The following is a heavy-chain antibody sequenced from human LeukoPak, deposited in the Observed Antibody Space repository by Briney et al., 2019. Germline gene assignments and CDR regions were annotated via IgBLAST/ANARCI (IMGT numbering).Heavy chain of an antibody. J-gene: IGHJ3*02. CDR1: VGTFSSYA. D-gene: IGHD6-13*01. V-gene: IGHV1-69*05. CDR3: ARDLYSSIWYSTNAFHI. Sequence: ASVKVSCKASVGTFSSYAISWARQAPGQGLEWMGRIIPIFGTANYAQKFQGRVTITTDESTSTAYMELSSLRSEDTAVYYCARDLYSSIWYSTNAFHIWAQGTMVTVSS. CDR2: IIPIFGTA.